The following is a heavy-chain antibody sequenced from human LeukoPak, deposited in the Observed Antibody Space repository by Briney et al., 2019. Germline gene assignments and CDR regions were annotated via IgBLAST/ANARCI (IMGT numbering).Heavy chain of an antibody. D-gene: IGHD3-22*01. CDR2: ISSSGSTI. V-gene: IGHV3-48*03. CDR3: ARAPRHYYDSSGYVDY. Sequence: GGSLRLSCAASGFTFSSYEMNWVRQAPGKGLEWVSYISSSGSTIYYADSVKGRFTISRDSAKNSLYLQMNSLRAEDTAVYYCARAPRHYYDSSGYVDYWGQGTLVTVSS. CDR1: GFTFSSYE. J-gene: IGHJ4*02.